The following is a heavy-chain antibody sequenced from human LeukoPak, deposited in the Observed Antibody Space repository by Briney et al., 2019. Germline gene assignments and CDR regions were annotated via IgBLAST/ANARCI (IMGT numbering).Heavy chain of an antibody. V-gene: IGHV4-61*02. Sequence: SETLSLTCTVSGGSISSSSYYWSWIRQPAGKGLEWIGRIYTSGSTNYNPSLKSRVTISVDTSKNQFSLKLSSVTAADTAVYYCARIGTRDAFDIWGQGTMVTVSS. CDR2: IYTSGST. CDR1: GGSISSSSYY. D-gene: IGHD1-14*01. CDR3: ARIGTRDAFDI. J-gene: IGHJ3*02.